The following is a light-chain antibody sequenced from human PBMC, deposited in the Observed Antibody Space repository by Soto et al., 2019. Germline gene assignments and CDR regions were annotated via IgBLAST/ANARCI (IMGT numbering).Light chain of an antibody. V-gene: IGKV3-20*01. J-gene: IGKJ2*01. CDR1: QSVSSSY. CDR2: ATS. Sequence: EIVLTQSPGTLSLSSGERATLSCRASQSVSSSYLAWYQQKPGQAPRLLLYATSSRATVIPDRCSGSGSGTDFTLTISRLEPEDFALYYCQQYGSSSFTFGQGTKLEIK. CDR3: QQYGSSSFT.